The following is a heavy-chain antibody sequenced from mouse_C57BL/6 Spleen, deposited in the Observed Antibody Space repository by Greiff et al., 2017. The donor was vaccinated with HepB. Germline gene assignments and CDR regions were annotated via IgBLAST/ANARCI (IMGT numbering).Heavy chain of an antibody. CDR1: GYTFTSYW. V-gene: IGHV1-59*01. CDR3: AREVLRDFDV. D-gene: IGHD1-1*01. Sequence: QVQLQQPGAELVRPGTSVKLSCKASGYTFTSYWMHWVKQRPGQGLEWIGVIDPSDSYTNYNQKFKGKATLTVDTSSSTAYMQLSSLTSEDSAVYYCAREVLRDFDVWGTGTTVTVAS. CDR2: IDPSDSYT. J-gene: IGHJ1*03.